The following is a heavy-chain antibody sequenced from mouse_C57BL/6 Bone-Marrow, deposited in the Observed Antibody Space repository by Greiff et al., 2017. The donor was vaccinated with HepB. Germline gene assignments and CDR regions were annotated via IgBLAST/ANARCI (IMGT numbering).Heavy chain of an antibody. J-gene: IGHJ2*01. V-gene: IGHV1-55*01. CDR2: IYPGSGST. CDR3: ARWSYYSKRGYYCDY. Sequence: VQLQQPGAELVKPGASVKMSCKASGYTFTSYWITWVKQRPGQGLEWIGDIYPGSGSTNYNEKFKSKATLTVDTSSSTAYMQLSSLTSEDSAVYYCARWSYYSKRGYYCDYWGKGTTLTVSS. CDR1: GYTFTSYW. D-gene: IGHD2-5*01.